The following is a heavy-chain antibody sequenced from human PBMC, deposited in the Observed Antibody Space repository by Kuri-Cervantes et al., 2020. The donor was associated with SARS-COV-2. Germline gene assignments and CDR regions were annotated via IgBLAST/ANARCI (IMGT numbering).Heavy chain of an antibody. CDR3: ARRAYGEQVDYYYMDV. D-gene: IGHD4-17*01. V-gene: IGHV5-51*01. CDR2: IYPGDSDT. J-gene: IGHJ6*03. CDR1: GYSFTSYW. Sequence: GESLKISCKGSGYSFTSYWIGWVRQMPGKGLEWMGVIYPGDSDTRYSPSFQGQVIISADKSISTAFLQWSSLKASDTATYYCARRAYGEQVDYYYMDVWGKGTTVTVSS.